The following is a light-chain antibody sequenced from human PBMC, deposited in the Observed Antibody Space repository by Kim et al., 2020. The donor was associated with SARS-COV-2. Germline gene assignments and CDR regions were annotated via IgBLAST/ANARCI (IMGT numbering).Light chain of an antibody. CDR1: NIGSKS. J-gene: IGLJ3*02. V-gene: IGLV3-21*04. CDR3: QVWDSSSDHWV. CDR2: YGS. Sequence: PGKTARIACGGNNIGSKSVHWYQQKPGQAPVLVIYYGSDRPSGIPERFSGSNSGNTATLTISRVEAGDEADYYCQVWDSSSDHWVFGGGTQLTVL.